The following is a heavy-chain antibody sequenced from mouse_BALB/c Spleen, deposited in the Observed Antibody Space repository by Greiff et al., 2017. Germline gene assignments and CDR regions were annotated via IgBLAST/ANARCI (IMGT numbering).Heavy chain of an antibody. J-gene: IGHJ3*01. CDR2: IHPNSGNT. Sequence: QVQLQQSGSVLVRPGASVKLSCKASGYTFTSSWMHWAKQRPGQGLEWIGEIHPNSGNTNYNEKFKGKATLTVDTSSSTAYVDLSSLTSEDSAVYYCARDGYSGAWFAYWGQGTLVTVSA. V-gene: IGHV1S130*01. D-gene: IGHD2-3*01. CDR1: GYTFTSSW. CDR3: ARDGYSGAWFAY.